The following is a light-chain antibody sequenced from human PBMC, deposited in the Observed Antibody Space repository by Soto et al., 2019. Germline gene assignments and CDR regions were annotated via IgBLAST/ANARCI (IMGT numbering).Light chain of an antibody. CDR2: AAT. V-gene: IGKV1-12*01. J-gene: IGKJ5*01. CDR1: QDIGDW. Sequence: IQMTQSPSSVSASVGDRVTIACRASQDIGDWLIWYQQKPGKAPKVLIYAATNLQSGAPSRFSGSASGTDFTLTISNLQPEDFATYYCQQGKSFQINCGQGTRREIK. CDR3: QQGKSFQIN.